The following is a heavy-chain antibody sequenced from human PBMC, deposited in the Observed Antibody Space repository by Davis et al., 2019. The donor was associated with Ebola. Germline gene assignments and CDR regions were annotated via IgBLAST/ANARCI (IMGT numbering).Heavy chain of an antibody. V-gene: IGHV4-39*07. D-gene: IGHD3-10*01. CDR3: ARSDRYYGSGSYYGSITYYYYYGMDV. CDR2: INHSGST. J-gene: IGHJ6*02. Sequence: SETLSLTCTVSGGSISSSSYYWSWIRQPPGKGLEWIGEINHSGSTNYNPSLKSRVTISVDTSKNQFSLKLSSVTAADTAVYYCARSDRYYGSGSYYGSITYYYYYGMDVWGQETTVTVSS. CDR1: GGSISSSSYY.